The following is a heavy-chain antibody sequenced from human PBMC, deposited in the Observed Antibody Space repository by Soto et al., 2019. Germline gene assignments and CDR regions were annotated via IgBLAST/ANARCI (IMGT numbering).Heavy chain of an antibody. V-gene: IGHV3-30*04. CDR1: GFAFSTYA. Sequence: PWGSLRLSCAASGFAFSTYAMHWVRQAPGKGLEWVADLSYDGSIKYYTGSVRGRFTISRDNSKKTLYLEVNSLRPEDTAIYSCARHLAGSAWALDLWGQGTLVTVSS. CDR3: ARHLAGSAWALDL. J-gene: IGHJ5*02. CDR2: LSYDGSIK. D-gene: IGHD6-19*01.